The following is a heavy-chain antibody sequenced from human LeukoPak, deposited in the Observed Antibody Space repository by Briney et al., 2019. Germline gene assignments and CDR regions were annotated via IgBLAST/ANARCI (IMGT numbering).Heavy chain of an antibody. CDR3: AANSADYNTLGSSYKV. CDR1: GYSISSGYY. D-gene: IGHD3-10*01. J-gene: IGHJ4*02. CDR2: IFYSGST. Sequence: MSSETLSLTCTVSGYSISSGYYWGWIRQPPGKGLEWIGNIFYSGSTYYNPSLKSRVTISVDTSKNQFSLKLNSVTAADTAVFYCAANSADYNTLGSSYKVWGQGTLVTVSS. V-gene: IGHV4-38-2*02.